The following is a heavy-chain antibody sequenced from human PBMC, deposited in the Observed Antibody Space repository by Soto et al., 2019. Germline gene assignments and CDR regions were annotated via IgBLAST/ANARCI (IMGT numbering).Heavy chain of an antibody. V-gene: IGHV5-10-1*01. CDR1: GYSFTSYW. CDR2: IEPSDSYT. J-gene: IGHJ6*02. CDR3: ARRALPDYYYYYGMDV. Sequence: PGESLKISCKCSGYSFTSYWISWVRQMPGKGLEWMGRIEPSDSYTNYSPSLQGHVTISADKSISTAYLQWSSLKASDTAMYYCARRALPDYYYYYGMDVWGQGTTVTVSS.